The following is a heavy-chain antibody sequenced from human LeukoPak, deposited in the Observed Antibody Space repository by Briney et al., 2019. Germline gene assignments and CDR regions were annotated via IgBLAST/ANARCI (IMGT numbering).Heavy chain of an antibody. D-gene: IGHD2-2*01. CDR1: GGTFSSYA. J-gene: IGHJ6*03. Sequence: SVKVSCKASGGTFSSYAISWVRQAPGQGLEWMGRIIPIFGTANYAQKFQGRVTITTDESTSTAYMELSSLRSADTAWYYCARERYCSSTSCLDYYYYMDVWGKGTTVTVSS. CDR2: IIPIFGTA. V-gene: IGHV1-69*05. CDR3: ARERYCSSTSCLDYYYYMDV.